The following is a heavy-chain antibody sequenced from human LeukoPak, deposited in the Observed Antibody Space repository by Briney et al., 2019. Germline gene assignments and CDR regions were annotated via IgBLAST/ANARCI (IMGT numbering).Heavy chain of an antibody. CDR2: IIPIFGTA. V-gene: IGHV1-69*13. J-gene: IGHJ3*02. CDR3: ARDVTPGIGAMDAFDI. Sequence: SVKVSCKASGGTFSSYAISWVRQAPGQGLEWMGGIIPIFGTANYAQKFQGRVTITADEYTSTAYMELSSLRSEDTAVYYCARDVTPGIGAMDAFDIWGQGTMVTVSS. CDR1: GGTFSSYA. D-gene: IGHD1-26*01.